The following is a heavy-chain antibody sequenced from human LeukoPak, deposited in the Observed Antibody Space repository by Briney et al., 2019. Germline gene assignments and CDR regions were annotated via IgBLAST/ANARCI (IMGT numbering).Heavy chain of an antibody. Sequence: ASVKVSCKASGGTFSNYAISEVRQAPGQGLDWMGGIIPILGTVDYAQKFQGRVTITADESTTTAYMELSSLRSEDTAVYYCARGGIVASTTASFDYWGQGTLVTVSS. D-gene: IGHD5-12*01. CDR1: GGTFSNYA. CDR3: ARGGIVASTTASFDY. CDR2: IIPILGTV. V-gene: IGHV1-69*01. J-gene: IGHJ4*02.